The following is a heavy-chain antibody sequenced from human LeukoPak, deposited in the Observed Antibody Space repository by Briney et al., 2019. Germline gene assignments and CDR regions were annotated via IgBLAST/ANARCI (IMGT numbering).Heavy chain of an antibody. J-gene: IGHJ4*02. CDR3: VRGTPSGGSDY. Sequence: PSETLSLTCTVSGGSISSSSYYWGWIRQPPGKGLEWIGSIYYSGSTYYNPSLKSRVTISVDTSKNQFSLKLSSVTAADTAVYYCVRGTPSGGSDYWGQGTLVTVSS. CDR2: IYYSGST. V-gene: IGHV4-39*01. CDR1: GGSISSSSYY. D-gene: IGHD1-26*01.